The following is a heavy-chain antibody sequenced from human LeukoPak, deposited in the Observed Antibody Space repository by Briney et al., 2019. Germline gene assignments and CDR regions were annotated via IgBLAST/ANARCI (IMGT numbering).Heavy chain of an antibody. D-gene: IGHD3-3*01. CDR2: IYYSGST. J-gene: IGHJ4*02. CDR1: GGSISSSSYY. CDR3: ARQTQRRITIFGVVIRDY. Sequence: SETLSLTXTVSGGSISSSSYYWGWIRQPPGEGLEWSGSIYYSGSTYYNSSLKSRVTISVDTSKNQFSLKLNSVTAADTAIYYCARQTQRRITIFGVVIRDYWGQGTLVTVSS. V-gene: IGHV4-39*01.